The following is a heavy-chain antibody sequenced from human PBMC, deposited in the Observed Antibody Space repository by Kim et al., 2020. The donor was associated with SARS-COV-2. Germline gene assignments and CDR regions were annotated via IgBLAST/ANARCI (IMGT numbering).Heavy chain of an antibody. J-gene: IGHJ2*01. CDR2: LSHGGTI. CDR1: GGSIGSSTFY. Sequence: SETLSLTCTVSGGSIGSSTFYWGWIRQTPGQGLEYIGSLSHGGTIDHNPYLQSRVIISGDTSTNQFSLKLTSVTAADTAIYYCARQDRAYFDIAGFYYYFDRWGPGTLVTVSS. V-gene: IGHV4-39*01. CDR3: ARQDRAYFDIAGFYYYFDR. D-gene: IGHD3-22*01.